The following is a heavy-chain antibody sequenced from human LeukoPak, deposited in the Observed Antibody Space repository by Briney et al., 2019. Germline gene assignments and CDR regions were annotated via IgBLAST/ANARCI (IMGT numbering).Heavy chain of an antibody. V-gene: IGHV3-9*01. D-gene: IGHD3-22*01. CDR3: TKDVQRWHSSFYRHTYALDI. CDR2: ICANVCFI. Sequence: GGSLRLSCAASGFNFDEYAIHWVRQGPGKGLEWVAGICANVCFISYGESVKGRFTISRDTPRNSVFLQINFLRAEDTAMYFCTKDVQRWHSSFYRHTYALDIWGQGTMVSVSS. J-gene: IGHJ3*02. CDR1: GFNFDEYA.